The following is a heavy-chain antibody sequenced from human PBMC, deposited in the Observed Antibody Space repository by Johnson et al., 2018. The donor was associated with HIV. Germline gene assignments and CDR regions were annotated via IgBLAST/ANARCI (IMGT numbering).Heavy chain of an antibody. V-gene: IGHV3-23*01. J-gene: IGHJ3*02. CDR2: VTGSDSSS. CDR1: GFTFSSYA. D-gene: IGHD1-26*01. CDR3: AKDGSGTYPNAFDI. Sequence: VQVLESGGGLVQPGGSLRLSCAASGFTFSSYAMSWVRQAPGKGLQWVSTVTGSDSSSYYADSVKGRFAISSEDSKNTLFLQMNSLRAEDTAIYYCAKDGSGTYPNAFDIWGQGTMVTVSS.